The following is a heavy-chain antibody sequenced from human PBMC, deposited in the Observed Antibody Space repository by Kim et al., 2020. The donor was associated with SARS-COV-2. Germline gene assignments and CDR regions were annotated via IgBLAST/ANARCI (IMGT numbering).Heavy chain of an antibody. CDR2: VYYSGST. J-gene: IGHJ4*02. CDR1: GGSINRNNYY. Sequence: SETLSLTCTVSGGSINRNNYYWAWIRQSPGKGLEWIGNVYYSGSTKYNPSLESRVAISIDTSKNQFSLNLSSVTGADTAVYFCASRPHSGTSRFYFDFWGQGTLVTVSS. D-gene: IGHD1-26*01. V-gene: IGHV4-39*01. CDR3: ASRPHSGTSRFYFDF.